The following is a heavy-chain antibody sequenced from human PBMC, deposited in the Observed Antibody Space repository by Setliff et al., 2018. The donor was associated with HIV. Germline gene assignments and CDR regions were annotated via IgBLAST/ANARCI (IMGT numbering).Heavy chain of an antibody. CDR3: ARVSSGDYYSEHYFYMDV. CDR1: GGSMKTFD. V-gene: IGHV4-59*01. CDR2: SRNSGCT. D-gene: IGHD1-26*01. J-gene: IGHJ6*03. Sequence: SETLSLTCTVSGGSMKTFDWGWTRQPPGKGLEWIGYSRNSGCTNCNPSLQSRVTISVDTSKSQFSLTLRSVTAADTAVYYCARVSSGDYYSEHYFYMDVWGKGTMVTVSS.